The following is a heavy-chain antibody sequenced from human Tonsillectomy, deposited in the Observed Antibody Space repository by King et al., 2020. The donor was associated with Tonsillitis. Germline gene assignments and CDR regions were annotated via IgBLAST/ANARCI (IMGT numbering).Heavy chain of an antibody. J-gene: IGHJ4*02. CDR3: ARSPFSDPFDY. Sequence: VQLVQSGSELKKAGASVRVSCKASGYDFISYAMSWVRQAPGQGLECMGWINTNTGNPTYAQGFTGRFVFSLDTSVITAYLQINSLQAEDTAFYYCARSPFSDPFDYWGQGTLVTVSS. CDR1: GYDFISYA. D-gene: IGHD2-21*02. CDR2: INTNTGNP. V-gene: IGHV7-4-1*02.